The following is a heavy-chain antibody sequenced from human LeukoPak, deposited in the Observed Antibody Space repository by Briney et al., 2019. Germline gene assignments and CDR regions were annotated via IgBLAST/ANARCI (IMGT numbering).Heavy chain of an antibody. V-gene: IGHV3-30-3*01. D-gene: IGHD3-22*01. CDR2: ISYDGSNK. CDR1: GFTFSSYA. CDR3: ARGFYDSAGYSTPFDS. J-gene: IGHJ4*02. Sequence: PGGSLRLSCAASGFTFSSYAMHWVRQAPGKGLEWVAVISYDGSNKYYADSVKGRFTISRDNSKNTLYLQMNSLRAEDTAVYYCARGFYDSAGYSTPFDSWGQGIPVAVSS.